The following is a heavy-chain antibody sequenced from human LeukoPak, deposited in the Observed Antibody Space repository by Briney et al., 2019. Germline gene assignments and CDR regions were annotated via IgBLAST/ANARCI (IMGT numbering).Heavy chain of an antibody. Sequence: GGSLRLSCAASGFTVSSNYMTWVRQAPGKGLEWVSVIYSGGSTYYADSVKGRFTISRDNSKNTLYLQMNSLRAEDTAVYYCAKDKAAAGTYAEYFQHWGQGTLVTVSS. CDR2: IYSGGST. D-gene: IGHD6-13*01. CDR1: GFTVSSNY. J-gene: IGHJ1*01. V-gene: IGHV3-53*01. CDR3: AKDKAAAGTYAEYFQH.